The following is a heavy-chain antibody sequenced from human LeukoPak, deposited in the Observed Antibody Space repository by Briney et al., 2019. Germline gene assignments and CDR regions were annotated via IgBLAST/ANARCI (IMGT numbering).Heavy chain of an antibody. CDR2: ISGGGSP. Sequence: PGGSLRLSCAASGFTFNNYAMSWVRQAPGKGLEWVSVISGGGSPYYADSVKGRFTISRDTSKTTLFLQMNSLRAEDTAVYFCAKDRNYYYDSTDYYEYWGQGTLVTVSS. J-gene: IGHJ4*02. V-gene: IGHV3-23*01. D-gene: IGHD3-22*01. CDR3: AKDRNYYYDSTDYYEY. CDR1: GFTFNNYA.